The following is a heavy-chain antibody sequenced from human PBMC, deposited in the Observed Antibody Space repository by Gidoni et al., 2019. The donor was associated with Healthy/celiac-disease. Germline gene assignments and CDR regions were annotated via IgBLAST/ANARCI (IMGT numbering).Heavy chain of an antibody. J-gene: IGHJ4*02. Sequence: EVQLVESGGGLVQPGGSLRLSCAASGFTFSDHYMDWVRPAPGKGLEWVGRTRNKANSYTTEYAASVKGRFTISRDDSKNSLYLQMNSLKTEDTAVYYCARGGYGDVDYWGQGTLVTVSS. V-gene: IGHV3-72*01. CDR3: ARGGYGDVDY. CDR1: GFTFSDHY. CDR2: TRNKANSYTT. D-gene: IGHD4-17*01.